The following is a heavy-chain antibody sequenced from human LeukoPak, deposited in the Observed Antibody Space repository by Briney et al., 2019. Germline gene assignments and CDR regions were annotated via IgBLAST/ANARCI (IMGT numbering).Heavy chain of an antibody. Sequence: TGGSLRLSXAASGFTFSNAWMSWVRQAPGKGLEWVGRIKSKTDGGTTNYAAPVKGRFTISRDDSKNTLYLQMNSLKTEDTAVYYCTTAGYSYGRIRFDYWGQGTLVTVSS. J-gene: IGHJ4*02. CDR3: TTAGYSYGRIRFDY. CDR1: GFTFSNAW. CDR2: IKSKTDGGTT. V-gene: IGHV3-15*01. D-gene: IGHD5-18*01.